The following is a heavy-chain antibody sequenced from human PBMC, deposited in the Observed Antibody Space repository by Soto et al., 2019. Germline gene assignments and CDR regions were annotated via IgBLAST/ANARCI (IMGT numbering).Heavy chain of an antibody. CDR3: ASDLRSGWYANWFEP. V-gene: IGHV3-33*01. Sequence: QVQLVESGGGVVQPGRSLRLSCAASGFTFSSYGMHWVRQAPGKGLEWVAVIWYDGSNKYYADSVKGRFTISRDNSKSALYLQMSSLRAEDTAVYYCASDLRSGWYANWFEPWGQGTLVTVSS. J-gene: IGHJ5*02. D-gene: IGHD6-19*01. CDR1: GFTFSSYG. CDR2: IWYDGSNK.